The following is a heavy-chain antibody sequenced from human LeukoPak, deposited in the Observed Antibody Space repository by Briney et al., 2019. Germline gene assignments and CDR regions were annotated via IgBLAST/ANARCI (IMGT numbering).Heavy chain of an antibody. CDR2: VHLDGRT. D-gene: IGHD3-3*01. CDR3: AREGGFYRPLDY. Sequence: PSETLSLTCGVSGGSVTSTNWWTWVRQPPGKGLEWIGEVHLDGRTNYNPSLKSRLTMSVDLSENHVSLKLTSVTAADTAVYYCAREGGFYRPLDYSGQGTLVTVSS. J-gene: IGHJ4*02. V-gene: IGHV4-4*02. CDR1: GGSVTSTNW.